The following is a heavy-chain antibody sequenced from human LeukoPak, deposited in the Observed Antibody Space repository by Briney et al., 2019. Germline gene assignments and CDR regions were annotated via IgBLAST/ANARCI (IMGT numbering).Heavy chain of an antibody. J-gene: IGHJ4*02. CDR3: AHRRPGKINGWDNSYFDN. Sequence: SGPTLVKPTQTLTLTCTFSGFSLSTSGVGVGWIRQPPGKALEWLAVIYWDNDKRYSPSLKSRLTIAKDTSNNNVVLIMTNMDPADTATYYCAHRRPGKINGWDNSYFDNWALGTLVTVSS. CDR1: GFSLSTSGVG. CDR2: IYWDNDK. D-gene: IGHD1/OR15-1a*01. V-gene: IGHV2-5*02.